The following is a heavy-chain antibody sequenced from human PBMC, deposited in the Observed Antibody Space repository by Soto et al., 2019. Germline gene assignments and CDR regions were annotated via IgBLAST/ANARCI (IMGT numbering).Heavy chain of an antibody. J-gene: IGHJ5*02. CDR1: GGSMSSYY. V-gene: IGHV4-4*07. CDR2: IYTSGST. CDR3: ARDGGQQLEP. Sequence: SDTLSLTSTVSGGSMSSYYWSWIRQPAGKGLEWIGRIYTSGSTNYNPSLKSRVTMSVDTSKNQFSLKLSSVTAADTAVYYCARDGGQQLEPWGQRTLVTVSS. D-gene: IGHD6-13*01.